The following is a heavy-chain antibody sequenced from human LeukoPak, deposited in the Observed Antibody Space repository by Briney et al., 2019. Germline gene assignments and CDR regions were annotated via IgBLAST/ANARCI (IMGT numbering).Heavy chain of an antibody. CDR3: ARGSSSWEPYNWFDP. J-gene: IGHJ5*02. CDR1: GYTFTSYH. Sequence: ASVKVSCKASGYTFTSYHINWVRQATGQGLEWMGWMNPNSGNTGYAQKFQGRVTMTRNTSISTAYMELSSLRSEDTAVYYCARGSSSWEPYNWFDPWGQGTLVTVSS. CDR2: MNPNSGNT. D-gene: IGHD6-13*01. V-gene: IGHV1-8*01.